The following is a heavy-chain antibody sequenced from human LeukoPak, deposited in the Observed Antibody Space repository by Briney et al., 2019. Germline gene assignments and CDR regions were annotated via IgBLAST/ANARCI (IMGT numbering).Heavy chain of an antibody. CDR3: ARDMTGEGADFDY. D-gene: IGHD7-27*01. CDR1: GGSISSSSYY. J-gene: IGHJ4*02. V-gene: IGHV4-39*02. CDR2: IYYSGST. Sequence: SETLSLTCTVSGGSISSSSYYWGWIRQPPGMGLEWIGNIYYSGSTYYNPSLKSRVTISVDTSKSQFSLKLNSVTAADTAVYYCARDMTGEGADFDYWGQGTLVTVSS.